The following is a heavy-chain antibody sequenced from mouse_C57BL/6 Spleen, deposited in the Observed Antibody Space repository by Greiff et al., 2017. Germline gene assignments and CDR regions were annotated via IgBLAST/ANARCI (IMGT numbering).Heavy chain of an antibody. CDR1: GFTFSSYA. CDR3: AREEITTVVASYYYAMDY. J-gene: IGHJ4*01. V-gene: IGHV5-4*01. Sequence: EVKVVESGGGLVKPGGSLKLSCAASGFTFSSYAMSWVRQTPEKRLEWVATISDGGSYTYYPDNVKGRFTISSDNAKNNLYLQMSHLKSEDTAMYYSAREEITTVVASYYYAMDYWGQGTSVTVSS. D-gene: IGHD1-1*01. CDR2: ISDGGSYT.